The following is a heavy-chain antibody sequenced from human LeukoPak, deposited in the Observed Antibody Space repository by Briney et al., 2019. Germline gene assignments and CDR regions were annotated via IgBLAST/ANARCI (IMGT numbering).Heavy chain of an antibody. CDR3: AKYLAHSSGWLLDAFDI. CDR2: ISNSSSYI. CDR1: GFTLSSHS. Sequence: PGGSLRLSCAAYGFTLSSHSMNWVRQAPGKGLEWVSSISNSSSYIHSADSVKGRFIISRDNSKNTLYVQMNSLRAEDTAVYYCAKYLAHSSGWLLDAFDIWGQGTMVTVSS. V-gene: IGHV3-21*01. J-gene: IGHJ3*02. D-gene: IGHD6-19*01.